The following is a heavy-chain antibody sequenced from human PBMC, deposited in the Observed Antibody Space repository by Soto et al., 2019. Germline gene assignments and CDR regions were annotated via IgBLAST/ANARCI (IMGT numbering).Heavy chain of an antibody. Sequence: GGSLRLSCAASGFTFSTQGMTWVRQAPGKGLEWVSSIGSSGIDSYHADSVRGRFTISRDNSKSTLYLHMTSLTAEDTALYYCATLRSAAHFDYWGQGTLVTVSS. CDR1: GFTFSTQG. V-gene: IGHV3-23*01. CDR3: ATLRSAAHFDY. D-gene: IGHD6-13*01. J-gene: IGHJ4*02. CDR2: IGSSGIDS.